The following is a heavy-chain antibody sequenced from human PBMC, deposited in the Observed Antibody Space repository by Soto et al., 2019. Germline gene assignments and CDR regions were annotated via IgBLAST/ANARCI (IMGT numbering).Heavy chain of an antibody. D-gene: IGHD6-13*01. J-gene: IGHJ4*02. CDR2: INSDGSST. Sequence: GGSLRLSCAASGLTFSSYWMHWVRQAPGKGLVWVSRINSDGSSTSYADSMKGRFTISRDNAKKTLYLQMNSLRAEDTAVYYCARVGQAAAGAFFDYWGQGTLVTVSS. CDR1: GLTFSSYW. V-gene: IGHV3-74*01. CDR3: ARVGQAAAGAFFDY.